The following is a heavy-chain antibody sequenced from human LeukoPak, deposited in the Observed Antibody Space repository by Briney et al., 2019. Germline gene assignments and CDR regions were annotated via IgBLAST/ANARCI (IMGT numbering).Heavy chain of an antibody. CDR2: IKQDGSEK. Sequence: GGSLRLSCATSGFIFSNYAMSWVRQAPGKGLEWVANIKQDGSEKYYVDSVKGRFTISRDNAKNSLYLQMNSLRAEDTAVYYCARDSPYSSSWYEGYWGQGTLVTVSS. V-gene: IGHV3-7*01. CDR3: ARDSPYSSSWYEGY. CDR1: GFIFSNYA. J-gene: IGHJ4*02. D-gene: IGHD6-13*01.